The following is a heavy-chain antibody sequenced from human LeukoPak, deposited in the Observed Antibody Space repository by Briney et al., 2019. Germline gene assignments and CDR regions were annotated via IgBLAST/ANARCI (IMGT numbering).Heavy chain of an antibody. D-gene: IGHD3-22*01. Sequence: SETLSLTCTVSGGSISSYYWNWIRQPPGKGLEWIGYIYYSGSPNYNASLKSRVTISVDTSKNQFSLRLSSVIAADTAVYYCARGGYYDSSGYYVGPYFDHWGQGTLVTVSS. CDR1: GGSISSYY. CDR3: ARGGYYDSSGYYVGPYFDH. CDR2: IYYSGSP. V-gene: IGHV4-59*01. J-gene: IGHJ4*02.